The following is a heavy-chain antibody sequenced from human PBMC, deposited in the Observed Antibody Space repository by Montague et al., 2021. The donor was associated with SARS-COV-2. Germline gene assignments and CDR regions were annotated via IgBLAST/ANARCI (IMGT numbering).Heavy chain of an antibody. CDR1: GASINSDSYY. J-gene: IGHJ3*01. CDR2: IDNSGST. V-gene: IGHV4-39*01. CDR3: ARRQDYFVAGSYIFDV. Sequence: SETLSLTCTVSGASINSDSYYRDWIRQPPGKGLEWIGSIDNSGSTSYISSLESRLTISEDTPKKQFSLRLTSVTAADTAMYYCARRQDYFVAGSYIFDVWGQGIMVTVSS. D-gene: IGHD3-10*01.